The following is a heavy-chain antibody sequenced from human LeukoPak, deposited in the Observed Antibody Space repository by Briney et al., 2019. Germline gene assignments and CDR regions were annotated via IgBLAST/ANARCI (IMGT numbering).Heavy chain of an antibody. CDR1: GGSISSYY. Sequence: PSGTLSLTCTVSGGSISSYYWSWIRQPPGKGLEWIGYIYYSGSTNYNPSLKSRVTISVDTSKNQFSLKLSSVTAADTAVYYCARGGRWLQLPGDYWGQGTLVTVSS. CDR2: IYYSGST. V-gene: IGHV4-59*01. J-gene: IGHJ4*02. CDR3: ARGGRWLQLPGDY. D-gene: IGHD5-24*01.